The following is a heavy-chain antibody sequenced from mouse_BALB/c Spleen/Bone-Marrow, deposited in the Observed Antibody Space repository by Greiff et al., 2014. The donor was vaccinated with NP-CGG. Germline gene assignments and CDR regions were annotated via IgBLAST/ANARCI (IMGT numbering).Heavy chain of an antibody. Sequence: EVMLVESGGGLVQPGGSRKLSCAASGFTFSSFGMHWVRQAPEKGLEWVAYISSGSSTIYYADTVKGRFTISRDNPKNTLFLQMTSLRSEDTAMYYCARKGALITHYYAIDYWGQGTSVTVSS. CDR2: ISSGSSTI. CDR3: ARKGALITHYYAIDY. V-gene: IGHV5-17*02. CDR1: GFTFSSFG. J-gene: IGHJ4*01. D-gene: IGHD2-4*01.